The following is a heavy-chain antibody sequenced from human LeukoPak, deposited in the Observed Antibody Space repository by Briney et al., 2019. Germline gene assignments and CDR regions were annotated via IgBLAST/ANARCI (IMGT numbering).Heavy chain of an antibody. CDR3: ASQPGGVTNYFDY. D-gene: IGHD2-21*02. Sequence: SETLSLTCTVSGVSISSYYWSWIRQPPGKGLGWIGYIYYSGSTNYNPSLKSRVTISVDTSKNQFSLKLSSVTAADTAVYYCASQPGGVTNYFDYWGQGTLVTVSS. CDR2: IYYSGST. J-gene: IGHJ4*02. V-gene: IGHV4-59*01. CDR1: GVSISSYY.